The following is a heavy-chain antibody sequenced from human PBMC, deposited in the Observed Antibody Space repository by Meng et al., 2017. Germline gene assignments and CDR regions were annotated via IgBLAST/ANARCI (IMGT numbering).Heavy chain of an antibody. D-gene: IGHD4-17*01. CDR3: AKDGWAYGDYRGYFGY. CDR2: ISWNSGSI. Sequence: SLKISCAASGFTFSDYYMSWIRQAPGKGLEWVSGISWNSGSIGYADSVKGRFTISRDNAKNSLYLQMNSLRAEDTALYYCAKDGWAYGDYRGYFGYWGQGTLVTVSS. CDR1: GFTFSDYY. J-gene: IGHJ4*02. V-gene: IGHV3-9*01.